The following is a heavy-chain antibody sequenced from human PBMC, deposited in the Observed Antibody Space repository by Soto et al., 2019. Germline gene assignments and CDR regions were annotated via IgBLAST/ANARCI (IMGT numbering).Heavy chain of an antibody. V-gene: IGHV1-18*01. D-gene: IGHD3-3*01. CDR1: GYSFTAYG. Sequence: QVQVVQSGDEVKETGASVRVSCKTSGYSFTAYGISWVRQAPGQGLEWMGWISCYNGKTKYAQKVQGRVTITTDTSTTTAYMEVRCLRSDDTAIYYCARHAPPPELRFLEWHNYDYNGMDVWGQGTTVTVSS. CDR3: ARHAPPPELRFLEWHNYDYNGMDV. CDR2: ISCYNGKT. J-gene: IGHJ6*01.